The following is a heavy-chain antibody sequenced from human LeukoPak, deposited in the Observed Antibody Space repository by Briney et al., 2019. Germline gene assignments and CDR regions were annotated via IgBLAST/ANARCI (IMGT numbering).Heavy chain of an antibody. CDR3: ARASGGIDH. V-gene: IGHV4-59*01. CDR2: IYYTGST. CDR1: GGSISSYY. Sequence: SETLSLTCTVSGGSISSYYWSWIRQPPGKGLEWIGYIYYTGSTNYNPSLKSRVTILLDPSKKQFSLKLSSVTAADTAVYYCARASGGIDHWGQGTLVTVSS. D-gene: IGHD3-16*01. J-gene: IGHJ4*02.